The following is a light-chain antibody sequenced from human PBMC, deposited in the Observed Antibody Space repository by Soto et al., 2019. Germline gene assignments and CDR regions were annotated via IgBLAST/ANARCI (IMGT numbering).Light chain of an antibody. V-gene: IGLV3-21*02. J-gene: IGLJ7*01. CDR1: NIVSKS. CDR2: DDT. CDR3: QVWDSGSDHWV. Sequence: SYELTQPPAVSVAPGQTARISCRGANIVSKSVHWYQQRPGQPPLLVVYDDTDRPAGIPERFSGSNSGNTASLTISRVEAADEADYYCQVWDSGSDHWVFGGGTQLTVL.